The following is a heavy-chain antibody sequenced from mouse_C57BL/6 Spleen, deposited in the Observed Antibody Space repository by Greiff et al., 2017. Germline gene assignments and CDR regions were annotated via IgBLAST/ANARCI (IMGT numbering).Heavy chain of an antibody. D-gene: IGHD1-1*01. V-gene: IGHV1-82*01. Sequence: VQRVESGPELVKPGASVKISCKASGYAFSSSWMNWVKQRPGKGLEWIGRIYPGDGDTNYNGKFKGKATLTADKSSSTAYMQLSSLTSEDSAVYFCARLITTVVAAYYYAMDHWGQGTSVTVSS. CDR1: GYAFSSSW. CDR3: ARLITTVVAAYYYAMDH. J-gene: IGHJ4*01. CDR2: IYPGDGDT.